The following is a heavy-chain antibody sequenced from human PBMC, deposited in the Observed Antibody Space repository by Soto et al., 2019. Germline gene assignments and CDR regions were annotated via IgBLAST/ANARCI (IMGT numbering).Heavy chain of an antibody. CDR1: YFSFKNYG. CDR3: ARARDSYSSGWLQAGSFYFFGMDV. J-gene: IGHJ6*02. V-gene: IGHV3-33*01. CDR2: IWFDGSVE. D-gene: IGHD6-19*01. Sequence: PVWPLRLSCTASYFSFKNYGIHWVRNNPFKLLEFLSVIWFDGSVEYYADSVQGRFTISRDNAKNTVYLLMNTLRAEDTAIYYCARARDSYSSGWLQAGSFYFFGMDVWGPGATVTVSS.